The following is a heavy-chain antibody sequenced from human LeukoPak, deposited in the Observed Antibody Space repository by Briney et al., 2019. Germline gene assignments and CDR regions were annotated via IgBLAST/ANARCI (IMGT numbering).Heavy chain of an antibody. V-gene: IGHV4-39*07. D-gene: IGHD2-2*02. CDR2: IYYSGST. CDR1: GGSISSSSYY. J-gene: IGHJ4*02. Sequence: SETLSLTCTVSGGSISSSSYYWGWIRQPPGKGLEWIGSIYYSGSTYYNPSLKSRVTISVDTSKNQFSLKLSSVTAADTAVYYCARDPYPFPYFDYWGQGTLVTVSS. CDR3: ARDPYPFPYFDY.